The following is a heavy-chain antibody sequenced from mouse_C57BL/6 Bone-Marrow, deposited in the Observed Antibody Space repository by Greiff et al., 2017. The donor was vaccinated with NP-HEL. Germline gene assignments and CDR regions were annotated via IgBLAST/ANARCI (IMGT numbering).Heavy chain of an antibody. J-gene: IGHJ4*01. CDR3: ARRPITTVVRGAMDY. V-gene: IGHV1-55*01. D-gene: IGHD1-1*01. CDR2: IYPGSGST. Sequence: QVQLQQPGAELVKPGASVKMSCKASGYTFTSYWITWVKQRPGQGLEWIGDIYPGSGSTNYNEKFKSKATLTVDTSSSTAYMQLSSLTSEDSAVYYCARRPITTVVRGAMDYWGQGTSVTVSS. CDR1: GYTFTSYW.